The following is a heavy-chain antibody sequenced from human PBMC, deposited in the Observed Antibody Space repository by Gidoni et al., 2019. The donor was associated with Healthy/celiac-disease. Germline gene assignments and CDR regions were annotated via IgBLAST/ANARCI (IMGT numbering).Heavy chain of an antibody. J-gene: IGHJ4*02. CDR2: ISYDGSNK. Sequence: QVQLVVSGGGGVRPGMYLGLSCAASGFHLSSYDLHGVRKASGKGLEGGAVISYDGSNKYYAESVKCRFTISRDNSKNALYLQMNSLRAEDTAVYYCAREYSSGWYLYYFDYWGQGTLVTVSS. V-gene: IGHV3-30-3*01. D-gene: IGHD6-19*01. CDR1: GFHLSSYD. CDR3: AREYSSGWYLYYFDY.